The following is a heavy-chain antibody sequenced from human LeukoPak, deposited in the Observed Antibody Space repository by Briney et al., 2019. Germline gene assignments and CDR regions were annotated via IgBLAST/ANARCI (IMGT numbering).Heavy chain of an antibody. D-gene: IGHD3-10*01. CDR1: GYTFTIYA. J-gene: IGHJ4*02. Sequence: EASVKVSCKASGYTFTIYAMHWVRQAPGQRLEWMGWINAGNGNTKYSQKFQGRVTITKDTSASTAYMELSSLRSEDTAVYYCARSLRNYYGSGSYFPSWGQGTLVTVSS. CDR2: INAGNGNT. V-gene: IGHV1-3*01. CDR3: ARSLRNYYGSGSYFPS.